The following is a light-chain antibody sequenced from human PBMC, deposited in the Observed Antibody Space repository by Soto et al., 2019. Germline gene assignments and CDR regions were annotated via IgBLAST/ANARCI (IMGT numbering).Light chain of an antibody. CDR1: SSDVGNYNY. CDR2: EVN. Sequence: QSVLTQPASVSGAPGQSITISCTGTSSDVGNYNYVSWYQHHPGKAPKLMIYEVNNRPSGISSRFSGSKSGNTASLTISGLQADDEADYYCSSYTGTTPLVVFGGGTKLTVL. CDR3: SSYTGTTPLVV. V-gene: IGLV2-14*01. J-gene: IGLJ2*01.